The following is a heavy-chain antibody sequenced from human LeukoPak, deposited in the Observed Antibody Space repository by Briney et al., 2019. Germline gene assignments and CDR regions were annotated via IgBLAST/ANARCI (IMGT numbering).Heavy chain of an antibody. D-gene: IGHD2-2*01. J-gene: IGHJ4*02. CDR2: INHSGST. CDR1: GGSFSGYY. V-gene: IGHV4-34*01. Sequence: PSETLSLTCAAYGGSFSGYYWSWIRQPPGKGLEWIGEINHSGSTNYNPSLKSRVTISVDTSKNQFSLKLSSVTAADTAVYYCARERKLYVVVPAAREFDYWGQGTLVTVSS. CDR3: ARERKLYVVVPAAREFDY.